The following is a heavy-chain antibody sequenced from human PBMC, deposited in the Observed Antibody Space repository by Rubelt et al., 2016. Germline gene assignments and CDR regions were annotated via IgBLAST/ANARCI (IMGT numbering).Heavy chain of an antibody. CDR3: VHRGYCSGGKCNPDY. D-gene: IGHD2-15*01. J-gene: IGHJ4*02. CDR2: INHSGST. Sequence: QVQLQQWGAGLLKPSETLSHTCAVYGGSFSRYYWSWIRQPPGQGLEWIGEINHSGSTSYNPSLKSRVTLSVDTSKNQFSLKLDSVTAADTAVYYCVHRGYCSGGKCNPDYWGQGTLVTVSS. V-gene: IGHV4-34*01. CDR1: GGSFSRYY.